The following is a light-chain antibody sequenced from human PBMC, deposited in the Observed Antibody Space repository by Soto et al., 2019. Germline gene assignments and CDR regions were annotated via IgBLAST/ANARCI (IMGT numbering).Light chain of an antibody. CDR3: QKYNSAPRT. J-gene: IGKJ1*01. V-gene: IGKV3-20*01. CDR1: QTVRNNY. Sequence: EFVLTQSPVTLSLFPGARAPLSCRASQTVRNNYLAWYQQNPGQAPRLLIYDASSRATGIPDRFSGGGTGTDFTLTISSLQPEDVATYYCQKYNSAPRTFGQGTKVDIK. CDR2: DAS.